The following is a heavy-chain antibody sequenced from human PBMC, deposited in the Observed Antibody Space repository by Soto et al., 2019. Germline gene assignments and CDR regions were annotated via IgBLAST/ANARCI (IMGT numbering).Heavy chain of an antibody. J-gene: IGHJ4*02. CDR1: GYSFTSNH. V-gene: IGHV1-46*01. Sequence: QVQLVQSGTEVRKPGASVKLSCKASGYSFTSNHLHWVRQALRQGLEWVGIINPSLGRANYAQKFQGRVAMTWDTSASIAYMELSGLRSDDTAVYFCARAPYSSTSFFFDYWGQGALVTVSS. D-gene: IGHD6-13*01. CDR3: ARAPYSSTSFFFDY. CDR2: INPSLGRA.